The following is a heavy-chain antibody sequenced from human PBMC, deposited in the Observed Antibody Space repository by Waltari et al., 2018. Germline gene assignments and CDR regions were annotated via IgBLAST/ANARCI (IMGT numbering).Heavy chain of an antibody. CDR2: ISYDGSVK. V-gene: IGHV3-30*16. CDR3: ARDKSSTWYRGGFDP. J-gene: IGHJ5*02. D-gene: IGHD6-13*01. CDR1: GFTFSSYA. Sequence: QVQLVESGGGVVQPGRSLRLSCAASGFTFSSYAMHWVRQAPGKGLEWVAVISYDGSVKYYADSVKGRFTISRDNSKNRLYLQMNSLKTEDTAVYYCARDKSSTWYRGGFDPWGQGTLVTVSS.